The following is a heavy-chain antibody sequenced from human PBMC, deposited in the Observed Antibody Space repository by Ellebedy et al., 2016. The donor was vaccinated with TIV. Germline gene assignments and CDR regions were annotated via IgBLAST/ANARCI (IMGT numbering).Heavy chain of an antibody. V-gene: IGHV3-23*01. D-gene: IGHD3-10*02. CDR1: GFTFSSYA. CDR3: AKMVGGYYYYGMDV. Sequence: GGSLRLXCAASGFTFSSYAMSWVRQAPGKGLEWVSAISGSGGSTYYADSVKGRFTISRDNSKNTRYLQMNSLRAEDTAVYYCAKMVGGYYYYGMDVWGQGTTVTVSS. CDR2: ISGSGGST. J-gene: IGHJ6*02.